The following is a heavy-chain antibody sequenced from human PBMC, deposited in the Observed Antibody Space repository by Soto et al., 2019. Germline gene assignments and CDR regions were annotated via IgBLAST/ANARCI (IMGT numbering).Heavy chain of an antibody. V-gene: IGHV4-34*01. CDR3: ASINYYGSGSYRYYYGMDV. D-gene: IGHD3-10*01. Sequence: PSETLSLTCAVYCGSFSGYYWSWIRQPPGKGLEWIGEINHSGSTNYNPSLKSRVTISVDTSKNQFSLKLSSVTAADTAVYYCASINYYGSGSYRYYYGMDVWGQGTTVTVSS. CDR2: INHSGST. CDR1: CGSFSGYY. J-gene: IGHJ6*02.